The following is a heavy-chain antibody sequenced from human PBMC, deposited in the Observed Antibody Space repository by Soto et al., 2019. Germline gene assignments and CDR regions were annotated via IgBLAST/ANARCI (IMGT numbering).Heavy chain of an antibody. D-gene: IGHD2-15*01. V-gene: IGHV3-21*01. CDR1: GFTFSSYS. CDR3: ARGYCSGGSYYITGP. Sequence: GGSLRLSCAASGFTFSSYSMNWVRQAPGKGLEWVSSISSSSYIYYADSVKGRFTISRDNAKNSLYLQMNSLRAEDTAVYYCARGYCSGGSYYITGPWGQGTLVTVSS. J-gene: IGHJ5*02. CDR2: ISSSSYI.